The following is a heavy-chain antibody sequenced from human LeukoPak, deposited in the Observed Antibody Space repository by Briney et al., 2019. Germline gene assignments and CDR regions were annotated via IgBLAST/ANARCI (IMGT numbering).Heavy chain of an antibody. J-gene: IGHJ4*02. CDR2: IWYDGSNK. CDR1: GFTFSSYG. Sequence: PGGSLRLSCAASGFTFSSYGMHWVRQAPGKGLEWVAVIWYDGSNKYYADSVKGRFTISRDNSKSTLYLQMNSLRAEDTAVYYCARDPSEMATILDYWGQGTLVTVSS. V-gene: IGHV3-33*01. CDR3: ARDPSEMATILDY. D-gene: IGHD5-24*01.